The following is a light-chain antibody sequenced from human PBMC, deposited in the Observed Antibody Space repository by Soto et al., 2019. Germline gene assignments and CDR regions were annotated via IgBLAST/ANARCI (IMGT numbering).Light chain of an antibody. CDR1: SSDVGAYNY. J-gene: IGLJ3*02. CDR3: SSYTTSSTLV. Sequence: QSALTQPASVSGSPGQSITISCTGTSSDVGAYNYVSWYQQHPGKAPKLMIYEVSNRPSGVSNRFSGSKSGNTASLTISGLQAEDEADYYCSSYTTSSTLVFGGGTKLIVL. CDR2: EVS. V-gene: IGLV2-14*01.